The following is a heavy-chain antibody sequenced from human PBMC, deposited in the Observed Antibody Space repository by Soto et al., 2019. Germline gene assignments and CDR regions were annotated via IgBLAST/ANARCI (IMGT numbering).Heavy chain of an antibody. Sequence: SQTLSLTCAVYGGSFSGYYWSWIRQPPGKGLEWIGEINHSGSTNYNPSLKSRVTISVDTSKNQISLRLSSVTAADSAVYYCARVSQKGIKKYYYGSGSYYYYYYMDVWGKGTTVTVSS. CDR2: INHSGST. J-gene: IGHJ6*03. V-gene: IGHV4-34*01. D-gene: IGHD3-10*01. CDR1: GGSFSGYY. CDR3: ARVSQKGIKKYYYGSGSYYYYYYMDV.